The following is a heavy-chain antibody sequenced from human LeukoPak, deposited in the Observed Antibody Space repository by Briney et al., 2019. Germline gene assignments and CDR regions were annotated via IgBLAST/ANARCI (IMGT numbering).Heavy chain of an antibody. CDR2: ISWNSGSI. V-gene: IGHV3-9*01. Sequence: PGGSLRLSCAASGFTFDDYAMHWVRQAPGKGLEWVSSISWNSGSIGYADSVKGRFTISRDNAKNSLNLQMNSLRAEDTALYYCAKGTTYSSGFDYWGQGTLVTVSS. D-gene: IGHD6-19*01. CDR3: AKGTTYSSGFDY. CDR1: GFTFDDYA. J-gene: IGHJ4*02.